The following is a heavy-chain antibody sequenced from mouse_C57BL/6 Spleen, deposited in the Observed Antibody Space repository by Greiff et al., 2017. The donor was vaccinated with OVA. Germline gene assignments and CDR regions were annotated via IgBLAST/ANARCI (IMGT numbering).Heavy chain of an antibody. D-gene: IGHD2-1*01. J-gene: IGHJ3*01. V-gene: IGHV5-6*01. Sequence: EVQRVESGGDLVKPGGSLKLSCAASGFTFSSYCMSWVRQTPDKRLEWVATISSGGSYTYYPDSVKGRFTISRDNAKNTLYLQMSSLKSEDTAMYYCERGDYGNPAWLAYWGQGTLVTVSA. CDR1: GFTFSSYC. CDR3: ERGDYGNPAWLAY. CDR2: ISSGGSYT.